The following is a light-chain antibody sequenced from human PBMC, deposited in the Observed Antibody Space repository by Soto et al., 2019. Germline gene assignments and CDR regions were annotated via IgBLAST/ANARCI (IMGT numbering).Light chain of an antibody. CDR2: GAS. Sequence: DIVLTQSPGTLSLSPGERATLSCRASQSFSSSYLAWYQQKPGQAPRLLIYGASSKATGIPDRLSGSGSGTDFTLTISRLEPEDFAVYYCQQYGSSPPYTFGQGTKLEIK. CDR3: QQYGSSPPYT. CDR1: QSFSSSY. V-gene: IGKV3-20*01. J-gene: IGKJ2*01.